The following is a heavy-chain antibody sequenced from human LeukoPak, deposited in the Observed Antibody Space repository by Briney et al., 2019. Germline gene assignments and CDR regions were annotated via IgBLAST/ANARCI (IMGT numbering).Heavy chain of an antibody. CDR3: AREGFGESS. V-gene: IGHV4-61*02. CDR2: IYTSGST. CDR1: GGSISSGSYY. D-gene: IGHD3-10*01. Sequence: SETLSLTCTVSGGSISSGSYYWSWIRQPAGKGLEWIGRIYTSGSTNYNPSLKSRVTISVDTSKNQFSLKLSSVTAADTAVYYCAREGFGESSWGQGTLVTVSS. J-gene: IGHJ4*02.